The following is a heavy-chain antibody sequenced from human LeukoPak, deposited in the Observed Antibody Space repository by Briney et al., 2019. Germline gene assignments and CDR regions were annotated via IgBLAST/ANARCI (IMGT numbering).Heavy chain of an antibody. CDR1: GITFSSYG. CDR3: AKDRSASSGWCGGYFDH. D-gene: IGHD6-19*01. Sequence: HPGGSLRLSCAASGITFSSYGMHWVRQAPGKGLEWVAFIWYDGSNKYYADSVKGRFTISRDNSKDTLYLQMNSLRAEDTAIYHCAKDRSASSGWCGGYFDHWGQGTLVTVSS. J-gene: IGHJ4*02. V-gene: IGHV3-30*02. CDR2: IWYDGSNK.